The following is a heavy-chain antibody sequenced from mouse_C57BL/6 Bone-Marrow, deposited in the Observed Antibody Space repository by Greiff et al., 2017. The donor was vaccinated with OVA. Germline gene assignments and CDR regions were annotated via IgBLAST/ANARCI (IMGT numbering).Heavy chain of an antibody. CDR3: ASPNWDSYYFDY. J-gene: IGHJ2*01. V-gene: IGHV1-59*01. D-gene: IGHD4-1*01. CDR2: IDPSDSYT. Sequence: QVQLQQPGAELVRPGTSVKFSCTASGYTFTSYWMHWVKQTPGQGLEWIGVIDPSDSYTYYPQKFKGKATLTGDTSSSTAYMQLSSLTSEDSAVYYCASPNWDSYYFDYWGQGTTLTVSS. CDR1: GYTFTSYW.